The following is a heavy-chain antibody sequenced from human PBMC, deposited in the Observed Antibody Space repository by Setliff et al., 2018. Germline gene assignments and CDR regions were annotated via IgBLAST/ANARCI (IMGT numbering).Heavy chain of an antibody. Sequence: SESLSLTCAVYGGSFRGYYWSWIRQPPGKGLEWIGEINHSGSTYYNPSLKSRVTISVDTSKNQFSLKLSSVTAADTAVYYCARRTEYYNFCSGYYDYWGQGTLVTVSS. CDR2: INHSGST. V-gene: IGHV4-34*01. CDR1: GGSFRGYY. J-gene: IGHJ4*02. CDR3: ARRTEYYNFCSGYYDY. D-gene: IGHD3-3*01.